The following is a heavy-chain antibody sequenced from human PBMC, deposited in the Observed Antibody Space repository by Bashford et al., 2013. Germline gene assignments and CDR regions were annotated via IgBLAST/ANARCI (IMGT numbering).Heavy chain of an antibody. CDR2: ISPNGDGT. D-gene: IGHD6-19*01. Sequence: VRQAPGKGLEWVSTISPNGDGTYYTDSVKGRFTISRNNAWNSVTLQMNSLRAEDTAVYYCARANLYSSGWSTGNFDYWGQGTLVTVSS. V-gene: IGHV3-21*01. J-gene: IGHJ4*02. CDR3: ARANLYSSGWSTGNFDY.